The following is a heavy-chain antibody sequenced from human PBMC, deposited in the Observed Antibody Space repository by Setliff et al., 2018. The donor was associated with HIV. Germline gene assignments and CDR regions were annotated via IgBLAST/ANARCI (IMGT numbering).Heavy chain of an antibody. CDR1: GYTFNSYG. D-gene: IGHD6-19*01. CDR2: INVGNGNT. J-gene: IGHJ5*02. CDR3: ARDSGMAVVGTWRRLDP. V-gene: IGHV1-18*01. Sequence: ASVKVSCKASGYTFNSYGISWVRQAPGQGLEWMGWINVGNGNTKTARKFQGRVALTTDTSTSTAHMELRNLRSDDTAVYYCARDSGMAVVGTWRRLDPWGQGTLVTVSS.